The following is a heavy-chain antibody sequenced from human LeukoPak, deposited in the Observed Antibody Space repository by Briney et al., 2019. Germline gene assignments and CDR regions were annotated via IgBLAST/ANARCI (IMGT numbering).Heavy chain of an antibody. CDR3: ARSPLAVTNWFDP. J-gene: IGHJ5*02. CDR1: GYSFTSYW. CDR2: IYPGDSDT. V-gene: IGHV5-51*01. Sequence: GESLKISCKGSGYSFTSYWIDWVRQMPGKGLEWMGIIYPGDSDTRYSPSFQGQVTISADKSISTAYLQWSSLKASDTAMYHCARSPLAVTNWFDPWGQGTLVTVSS. D-gene: IGHD2-21*02.